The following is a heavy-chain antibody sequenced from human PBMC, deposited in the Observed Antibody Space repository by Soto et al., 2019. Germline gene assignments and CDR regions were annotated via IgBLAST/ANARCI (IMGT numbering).Heavy chain of an antibody. Sequence: PSETLSLTCAVYGGSFSGYYWSWIRQPPGKGLEWIGEINHSGSTNYNPSLKSRVTISVDTSKNQFSLKLSSVTAADTAVYYCARVPLAARRPFDYWGQATLVTVSS. CDR3: ARVPLAARRPFDY. CDR2: INHSGST. J-gene: IGHJ4*02. D-gene: IGHD6-6*01. V-gene: IGHV4-34*01. CDR1: GGSFSGYY.